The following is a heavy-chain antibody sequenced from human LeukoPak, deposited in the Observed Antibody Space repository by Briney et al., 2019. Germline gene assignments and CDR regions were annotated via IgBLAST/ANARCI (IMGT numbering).Heavy chain of an antibody. Sequence: GGSLRLSWAAAGFTLSRYGMQGVGQAQGKGVEGGVVISYYGSNKYYADSVKGRFTISRDNSKNTLYLQMNSLRAEDTAVYYCAKERLRFLEWFFDYWGQGTLVTVSS. CDR2: ISYYGSNK. V-gene: IGHV3-30*18. CDR3: AKERLRFLEWFFDY. J-gene: IGHJ4*02. D-gene: IGHD3-3*01. CDR1: GFTLSRYG.